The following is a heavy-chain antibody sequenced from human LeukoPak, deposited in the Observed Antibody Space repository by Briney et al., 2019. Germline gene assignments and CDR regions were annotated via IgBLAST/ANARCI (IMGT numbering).Heavy chain of an antibody. D-gene: IGHD3-22*01. CDR3: ARAGVWDYSDSSGYHNAAFDI. Sequence: ASVKVSCKASGYTFTGYYMHWVRQAPGQGLEWMGWINPSSGGTNYAQKFQGRVTVTRDTSISTAYMDLSRPRSDDTAVYYCARAGVWDYSDSSGYHNAAFDIWGQGTMVTVSS. J-gene: IGHJ3*02. CDR1: GYTFTGYY. CDR2: INPSSGGT. V-gene: IGHV1-2*02.